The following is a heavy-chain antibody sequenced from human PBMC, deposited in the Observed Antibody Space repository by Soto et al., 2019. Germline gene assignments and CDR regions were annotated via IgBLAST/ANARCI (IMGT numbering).Heavy chain of an antibody. CDR1: GGSFSGYY. CDR3: ARGSIAARXMGYYYYGMDV. J-gene: IGHJ6*02. Sequence: SETLSLTCAVYGGSFSGYYWSWIRQPPGKGLEWIGEINHSGSTNYNPSLKSRVTISVDTSKNQFSLKLSSVTAADTAVYYCARGSIAARXMGYYYYGMDVWGQGTTVTVYS. V-gene: IGHV4-34*01. CDR2: INHSGST. D-gene: IGHD6-6*01.